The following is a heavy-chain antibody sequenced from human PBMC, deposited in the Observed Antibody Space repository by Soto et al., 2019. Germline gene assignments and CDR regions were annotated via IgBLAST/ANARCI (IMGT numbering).Heavy chain of an antibody. CDR1: GFTFSSYA. CDR3: AKDYYDSSGYPLFDY. Sequence: PGGSLRLSCAASGFTFSSYAMNWVRQAPGKGLEWVSTLSGTDGRTYYADSVQGRFTISRDNSKNTLYLQMNSLRAEDTAVYYCAKDYYDSSGYPLFDYWGQGTLVTVSS. D-gene: IGHD3-22*01. V-gene: IGHV3-23*01. CDR2: LSGTDGRT. J-gene: IGHJ4*02.